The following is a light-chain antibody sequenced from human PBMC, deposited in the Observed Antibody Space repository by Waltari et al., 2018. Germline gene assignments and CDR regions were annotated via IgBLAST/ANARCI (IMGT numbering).Light chain of an antibody. CDR1: QTVNSAS. Sequence: EIVLTQSPGFLSLSPGDRATLSCRASQTVNSASFAWYQQRPGQAPRLLLYGANRRATGVSGRFSGSGSGTNFTLTISRLEPEDFAVYYCQQYGDSPPFTFGPGTTVDIK. CDR3: QQYGDSPPFT. CDR2: GAN. V-gene: IGKV3-20*01. J-gene: IGKJ3*01.